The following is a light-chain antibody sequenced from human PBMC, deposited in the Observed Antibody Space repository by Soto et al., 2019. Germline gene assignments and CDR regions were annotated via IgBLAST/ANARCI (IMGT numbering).Light chain of an antibody. Sequence: GERATLSCRASRTVDGNYLAWYQQTPGQAPRLLMYGASNRATGIPDRFSGSGSGTDFTLTISRLEPEDFAVYYCQHYGNSPQTFGQGTKVDIK. CDR3: QHYGNSPQT. CDR1: RTVDGNY. J-gene: IGKJ1*01. V-gene: IGKV3-20*01. CDR2: GAS.